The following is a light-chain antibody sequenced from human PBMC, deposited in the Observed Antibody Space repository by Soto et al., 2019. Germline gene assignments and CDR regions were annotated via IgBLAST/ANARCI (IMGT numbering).Light chain of an antibody. J-gene: IGKJ1*01. CDR3: QQYSAYWT. CDR2: TAS. Sequence: DIPMAQSPSTLSASVGDRVTISFRASQSINVWLAWYQQKPGKAPKLLIHTASTLEAGVPSRFSGSGSGTEFTLTISSLQPDDFATYYCQQYSAYWTFGQGTKVEI. V-gene: IGKV1-5*03. CDR1: QSINVW.